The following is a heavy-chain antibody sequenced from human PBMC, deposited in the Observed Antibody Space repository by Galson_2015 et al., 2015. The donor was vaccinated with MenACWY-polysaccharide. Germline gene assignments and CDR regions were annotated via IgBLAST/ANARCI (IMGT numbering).Heavy chain of an antibody. D-gene: IGHD4-11*01. J-gene: IGHJ4*02. Sequence: SLRLSCAASGFTFSSYAMSWVRQAPGKGLEWVSAISGSGGSTYYADSVKGRFTISRDNSKNTLYLQMNSLRAEDTAVYYCAKAYYDYSNFLYDYWGQGTLVTVSS. CDR2: ISGSGGST. V-gene: IGHV3-23*01. CDR1: GFTFSSYA. CDR3: AKAYYDYSNFLYDY.